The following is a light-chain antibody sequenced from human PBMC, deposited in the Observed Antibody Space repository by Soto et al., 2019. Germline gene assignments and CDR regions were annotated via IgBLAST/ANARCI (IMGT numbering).Light chain of an antibody. V-gene: IGKV1-27*01. CDR2: AAS. CDR3: QKYNSAPRT. CDR1: QGISNY. Sequence: DIQMTQSPSSLSASVGDRVTITCRASQGISNYLAWYQQKPGKVPKLLIYAASTLQSGVPSRFSGGGSGTDFTLPISSLQPEDVATYYCQKYNSAPRTFGQGTKVEIK. J-gene: IGKJ1*01.